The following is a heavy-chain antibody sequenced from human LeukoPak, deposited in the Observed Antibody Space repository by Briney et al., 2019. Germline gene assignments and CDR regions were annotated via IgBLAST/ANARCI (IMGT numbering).Heavy chain of an antibody. Sequence: SETLSLTCAVYGGSFSGYYWSWIRQPPGEGLEWIGEINHSGSTNYNPSLKSRVNISVDTSKNQFSLKLSSVTAADTAVYYCARMYYDFWSGYYNYFDYWGQGTLVTVSS. J-gene: IGHJ4*02. V-gene: IGHV4-34*01. CDR2: INHSGST. CDR3: ARMYYDFWSGYYNYFDY. CDR1: GGSFSGYY. D-gene: IGHD3-3*01.